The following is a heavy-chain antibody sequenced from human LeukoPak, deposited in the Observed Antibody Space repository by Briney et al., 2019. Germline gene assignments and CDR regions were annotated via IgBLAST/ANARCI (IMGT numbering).Heavy chain of an antibody. CDR1: GLTFSSYA. CDR3: AKSSGSSCPQD. V-gene: IGHV3-23*01. Sequence: GGSLRLTCAASGLTFSSYAMSWVRQAPGKGLEWVSGISGSGGTTYYADSVKGRFTISRDKSKNTLYLQMNSLTAEDTAMYYCAKSSGSSCPQDWGQGTLVTVSS. CDR2: ISGSGGTT. J-gene: IGHJ1*01. D-gene: IGHD2-15*01.